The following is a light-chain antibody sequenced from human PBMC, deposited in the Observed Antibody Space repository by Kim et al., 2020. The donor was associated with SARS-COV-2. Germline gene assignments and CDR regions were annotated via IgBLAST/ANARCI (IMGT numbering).Light chain of an antibody. CDR3: TSRDSSGYHGI. CDR2: GRN. Sequence: ALGQTVKMTCQGDSLRSQFANWYQQSPGQSPVLVLHGRNSRPSGIPDRFSGSRSGDTASLTITGAQAEDEADYYCTSRDSSGYHGIFGGGTQLTVL. CDR1: SLRSQF. J-gene: IGLJ2*01. V-gene: IGLV3-19*01.